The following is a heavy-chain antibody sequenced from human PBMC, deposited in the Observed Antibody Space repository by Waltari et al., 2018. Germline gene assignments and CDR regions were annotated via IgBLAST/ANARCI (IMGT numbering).Heavy chain of an antibody. CDR3: ARDGGSGSHAAFDI. D-gene: IGHD1-26*01. Sequence: QVQLQESGPGLVKPSETLSLTCTVSGGSISRHYWSWLRQPPGKGLEWIGYIYYSGSTNYNPSLKSRVTISVDTSKNQFSLKLSSVTAADTAVYYCARDGGSGSHAAFDIWGQGTMVTVSS. CDR1: GGSISRHY. J-gene: IGHJ3*02. V-gene: IGHV4-59*11. CDR2: IYYSGST.